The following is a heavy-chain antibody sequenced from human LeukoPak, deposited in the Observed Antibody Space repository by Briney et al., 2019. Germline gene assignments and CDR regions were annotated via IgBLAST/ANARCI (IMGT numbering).Heavy chain of an antibody. J-gene: IGHJ1*01. CDR2: ISGSGIST. V-gene: IGHV3-23*01. Sequence: PGESLRLSCAASGFTFSSYAMSWVRQAPGKGLEWVSAISGSGISTYYADSVKGRFTTSRDNSKSTLYLQIRSLRVEDMAVYYCAKRPSESSGYKYFQDWGQGTLVTVSS. D-gene: IGHD3-22*01. CDR1: GFTFSSYA. CDR3: AKRPSESSGYKYFQD.